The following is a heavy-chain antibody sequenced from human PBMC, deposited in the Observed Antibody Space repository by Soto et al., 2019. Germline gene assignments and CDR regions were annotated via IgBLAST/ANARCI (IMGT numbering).Heavy chain of an antibody. J-gene: IGHJ4*02. CDR3: ARSPTV. D-gene: IGHD4-17*01. V-gene: IGHV4-31*01. CDR1: GGSISSGGYY. Sequence: QVQLQESGPGLVKPSQTLSLTCTVSGGSISSGGYYWSWIRQHPGKGLEWIGYIYYSGRTYYNPSLENLVTRSVNTSKNQFSRKLSSVTAADTAVYSCARSPTVWGQGTLVTVSS. CDR2: IYYSGRT.